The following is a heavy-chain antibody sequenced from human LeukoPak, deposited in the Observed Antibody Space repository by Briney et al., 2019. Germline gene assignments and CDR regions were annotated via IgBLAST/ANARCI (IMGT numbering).Heavy chain of an antibody. CDR3: ARGRTTETTFYFYYHGMDV. J-gene: IGHJ6*02. CDR2: INHSGST. D-gene: IGHD4-11*01. V-gene: IGHV4-34*01. Sequence: TSETLSLTCAVYGGSFSDYYWSWIRQPPGKGLEWMGEINHSGSTNYNPSLKSRVTISVDTSKNRFSLKLSSVTAADTAVYYCARGRTTETTFYFYYHGMDVWGQGTTVTVSS. CDR1: GGSFSDYY.